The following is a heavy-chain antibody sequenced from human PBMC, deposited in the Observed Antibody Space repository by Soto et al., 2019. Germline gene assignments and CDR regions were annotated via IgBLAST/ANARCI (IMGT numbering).Heavy chain of an antibody. CDR3: ARAGAAAGPYAFDI. D-gene: IGHD6-13*01. Sequence: QVQLVQSGAEVKKPGSSVKVSCKASGGTFSSYTISWVRQAPGQGLEWMGRIIPILGIANYAQKFQGRVTITADKYTSTAYMELSSLRSEDTAVYYCARAGAAAGPYAFDIWGQGTMVTVSS. CDR1: GGTFSSYT. CDR2: IIPILGIA. V-gene: IGHV1-69*02. J-gene: IGHJ3*02.